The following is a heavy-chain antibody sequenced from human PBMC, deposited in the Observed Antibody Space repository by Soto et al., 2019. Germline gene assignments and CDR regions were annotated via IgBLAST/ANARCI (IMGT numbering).Heavy chain of an antibody. Sequence: PGGSLRLSCAASGFTFSGYGMHWVRQAPGKGLEWVAVISYDGGNKYYADSVKGRFTISRDNSKNTLYLQMNSLRAEDTAIYYCAKAGIVTIFGVVPPYYSYYYMDVWGKGTTVTVSS. CDR1: GFTFSGYG. D-gene: IGHD3-3*01. J-gene: IGHJ6*03. CDR3: AKAGIVTIFGVVPPYYSYYYMDV. CDR2: ISYDGGNK. V-gene: IGHV3-30*18.